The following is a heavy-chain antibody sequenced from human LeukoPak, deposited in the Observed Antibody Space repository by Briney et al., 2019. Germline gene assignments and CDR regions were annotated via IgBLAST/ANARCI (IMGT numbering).Heavy chain of an antibody. CDR1: GFTFSSYW. CDR3: AKDLGIAAAGGYFQH. V-gene: IGHV3-7*03. J-gene: IGHJ1*01. Sequence: GGSLRLSCAASGFTFSSYWMSWVRQAPGKGLEWVANIKQDGSEKYYVDTVKGRFTISRDNAKNSLYLQMNSLRAEDTAVYYCAKDLGIAAAGGYFQHWGQGTLVTVSS. CDR2: IKQDGSEK. D-gene: IGHD6-13*01.